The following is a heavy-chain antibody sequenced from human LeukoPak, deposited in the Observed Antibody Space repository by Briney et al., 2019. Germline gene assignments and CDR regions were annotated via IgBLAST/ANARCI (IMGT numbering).Heavy chain of an antibody. V-gene: IGHV3-21*01. CDR3: ARGLIVTPDAFNI. CDR2: ISSSSSYI. CDR1: GFTFSSYS. J-gene: IGHJ3*02. Sequence: KPGGSLRLSCAASGFTFSSYSMNWVRQAPGKGLEWVSSISSSSSYIYYADSVKGRFTISRDNAKNSLHLQMNSLRAEDTAVYYCARGLIVTPDAFNIWGQGTMVTVSS. D-gene: IGHD2-21*01.